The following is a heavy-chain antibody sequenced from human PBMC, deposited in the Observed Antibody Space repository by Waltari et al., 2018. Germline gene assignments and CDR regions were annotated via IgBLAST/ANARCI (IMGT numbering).Heavy chain of an antibody. V-gene: IGHV1-2*06. D-gene: IGHD6-6*01. Sequence: QVQLVQSGAEVKKPGASVKVSCKASGYTFTGYYMPWCGQAPGKGVEWMGRIKPNSGGTNYAQKFQGRVTMTRDTSISTAYMELSRLRSDDTAVYYWARGGQLVYGMDVWGQGTTVTVSS. J-gene: IGHJ6*02. CDR2: IKPNSGGT. CDR3: ARGGQLVYGMDV. CDR1: GYTFTGYY.